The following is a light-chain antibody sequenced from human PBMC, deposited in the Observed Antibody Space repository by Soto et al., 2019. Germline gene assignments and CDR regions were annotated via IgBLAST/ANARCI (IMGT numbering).Light chain of an antibody. CDR3: QQRSNWPG. V-gene: IGKV3-11*01. J-gene: IGKJ4*02. CDR1: QSVSSY. Sequence: EIVLTQSPATLSLSPGERATLSCRASQSVSSYLAWYQQKPGQAPRLLIYDASNRATGIPARFSRSGSGTDFTLTISSLEPEYFAVYYCQQRSNWPGFGGGTKVEIK. CDR2: DAS.